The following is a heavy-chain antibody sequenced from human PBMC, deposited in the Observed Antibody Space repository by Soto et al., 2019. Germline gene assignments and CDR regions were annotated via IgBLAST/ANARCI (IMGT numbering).Heavy chain of an antibody. D-gene: IGHD3-10*01. CDR2: INHSGST. CDR1: GGSFSGYY. V-gene: IGHV4-34*01. Sequence: TSETLSLTCAVYGGSFSGYYWSWIRQPPGKGLEWIGEINHSGSTNYNPSLKSRVTISVDTSKNQFSLKLSSVSAADTAVYYCATGRGVRGVIITTYYYYGLGVWGQGTTVTVSS. J-gene: IGHJ6*02. CDR3: ATGRGVRGVIITTYYYYGLGV.